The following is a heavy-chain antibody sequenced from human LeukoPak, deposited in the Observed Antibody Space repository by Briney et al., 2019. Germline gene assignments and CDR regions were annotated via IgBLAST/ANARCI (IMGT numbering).Heavy chain of an antibody. CDR3: ARGKSAAGYDY. CDR2: IYHSGST. CDR1: GYSISSDY. D-gene: IGHD6-13*01. Sequence: PSETLSLTCTVSGYSISSDYWGWIRQPPGKGLEWIGSIYHSGSTYYNPSLKSRVTISVDASKNQFSLKLSSVTAADTAVYYSARGKSAAGYDYWGQGTLVTVSS. V-gene: IGHV4-38-2*02. J-gene: IGHJ4*02.